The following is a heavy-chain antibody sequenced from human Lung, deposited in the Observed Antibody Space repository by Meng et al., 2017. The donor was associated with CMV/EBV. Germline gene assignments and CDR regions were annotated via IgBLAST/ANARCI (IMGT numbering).Heavy chain of an antibody. CDR1: GFTFSSYW. CDR2: IKSDGSSS. CDR3: ARENYRQYYYYGMDV. J-gene: IGHJ6*02. Sequence: GESLKISCVASGFTFSSYWMHWVRQAPGKGLVWVSRIKSDGSSSSYADSVRGRFTISRDNAKNTLYLQMNSLRADDTAVYYCARENYRQYYYYGMDVWGQGTXVTVSS. D-gene: IGHD1-7*01. V-gene: IGHV3-74*01.